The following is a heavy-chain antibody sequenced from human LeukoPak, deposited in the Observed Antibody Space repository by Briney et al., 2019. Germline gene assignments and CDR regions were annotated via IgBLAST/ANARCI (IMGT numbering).Heavy chain of an antibody. V-gene: IGHV1-18*04. J-gene: IGHJ4*02. Sequence: ASVKVSCKASGYTFTSYGISWVRQAPGQGLAWMGWISAYNGNTNYAHKLQGRVTMTTDPPTSTAYMELRSLRSDDTAVYYCARDRDFTAMGMPPFDYWGQGTLVTVSS. CDR1: GYTFTSYG. CDR3: ARDRDFTAMGMPPFDY. D-gene: IGHD5-18*01. CDR2: ISAYNGNT.